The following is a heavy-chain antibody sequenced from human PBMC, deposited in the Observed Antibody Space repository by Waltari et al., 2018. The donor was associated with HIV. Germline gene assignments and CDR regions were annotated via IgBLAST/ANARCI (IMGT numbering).Heavy chain of an antibody. CDR1: GGSLSSSGYY. Sequence: QVQLQESGPGLVKPSPTLSLTCTVSGGSLSSSGYYWSWIRQHPGKGLEWIGYIYYSGSTYYNPSLKSRLTISVDTSKNQFSLKLNSVTAADTAVYYCARGWLSRGYYLWGQGTLVTVSS. J-gene: IGHJ4*02. CDR3: ARGWLSRGYYL. CDR2: IYYSGST. V-gene: IGHV4-31*03. D-gene: IGHD3-22*01.